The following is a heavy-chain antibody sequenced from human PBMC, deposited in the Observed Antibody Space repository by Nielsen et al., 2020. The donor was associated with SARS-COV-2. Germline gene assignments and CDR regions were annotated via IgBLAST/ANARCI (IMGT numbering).Heavy chain of an antibody. Sequence: SVKVSCKASGGTFSSYAISWVRQAPGQGLEWMGGIIPIFGTANYAQKFQGRVTITADKSTSTAYMELSSLRSEDTDVYYCASGDSSSWYDGGSFDYWGQGTLVTVSS. V-gene: IGHV1-69*06. CDR1: GGTFSSYA. CDR3: ASGDSSSWYDGGSFDY. CDR2: IIPIFGTA. J-gene: IGHJ4*02. D-gene: IGHD6-13*01.